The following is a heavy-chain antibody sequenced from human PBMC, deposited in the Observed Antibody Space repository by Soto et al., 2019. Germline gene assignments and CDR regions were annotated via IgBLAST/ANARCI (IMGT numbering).Heavy chain of an antibody. CDR1: GFTFSNSW. D-gene: IGHD1-26*01. CDR2: INSDGSTT. V-gene: IGHV3-74*01. J-gene: IGHJ4*02. CDR3: ARDRSYTTDY. Sequence: EVQLVESGGGFVQPGGSLRLSCAASGFTFSNSWMHWVRQAPGKGLVWVSYINSDGSTTTYADSVKGRFTISRDNAKNTVYLQITSLTAEDPAVYYCARDRSYTTDYWGQGTLVTVSS.